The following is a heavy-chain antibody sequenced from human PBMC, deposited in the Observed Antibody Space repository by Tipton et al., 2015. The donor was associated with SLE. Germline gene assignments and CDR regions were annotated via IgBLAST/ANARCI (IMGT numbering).Heavy chain of an antibody. V-gene: IGHV4-59*01. CDR1: GGSISSYY. Sequence: TLSLTCTVSGGSISSYYWSWIRQPPGKGLEWIGYIYYSGSTNYNPSIKSRVTISVDTSKNQFSLKLSSVTAADTAVYYCARVACSGVSCYSGNYAFDVWGQGTMVTVSS. CDR2: IYYSGST. CDR3: ARVACSGVSCYSGNYAFDV. J-gene: IGHJ3*01. D-gene: IGHD2-15*01.